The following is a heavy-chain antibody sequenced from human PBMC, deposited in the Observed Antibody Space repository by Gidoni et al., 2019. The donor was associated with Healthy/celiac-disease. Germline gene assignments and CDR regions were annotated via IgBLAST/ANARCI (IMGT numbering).Heavy chain of an antibody. J-gene: IGHJ6*02. Sequence: QVQLVEAGGGVVQPGRSLRLSCAASGFPFSSYGMHWVRQAPGKGLEWVTVIWYDGSNKYYADSVKGRFTISRDNSKNTLYLQMNSLRAEDTAVYYCARAGAGSSGWYYYGMDVWGQGTTVTVSS. V-gene: IGHV3-33*01. CDR3: ARAGAGSSGWYYYGMDV. CDR1: GFPFSSYG. D-gene: IGHD6-19*01. CDR2: IWYDGSNK.